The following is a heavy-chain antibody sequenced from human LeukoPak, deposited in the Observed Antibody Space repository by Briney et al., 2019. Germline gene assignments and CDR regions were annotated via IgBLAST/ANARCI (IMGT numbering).Heavy chain of an antibody. D-gene: IGHD5-24*01. V-gene: IGHV4-39*01. J-gene: IGHJ4*02. CDR1: GGSISSSSYY. CDR2: IYYSGST. Sequence: PSETLSLTCTVSGGSISSSSYYWGWIRQPPGKGLEWIGSIYYSGSTYYNPSLQSRVTISVDRSKNQFSLKLSSVTAADTAVYHCARQMLFHSERWLQFFDYWGQGTLVTVSS. CDR3: ARQMLFHSERWLQFFDY.